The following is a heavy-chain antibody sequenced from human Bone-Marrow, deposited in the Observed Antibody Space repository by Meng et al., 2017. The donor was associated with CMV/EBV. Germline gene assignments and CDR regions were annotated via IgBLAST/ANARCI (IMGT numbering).Heavy chain of an antibody. J-gene: IGHJ6*02. CDR1: GGTFSSYT. Sequence: SGKGSCKASGGTFSSYTISWVRQAPGQGLEWMGRSIPILGIANYAQKFQGRVTITADKSTSTAYMELSSLRSDDTAVYYCARGIAAAGTRTFYYYYGMDVWGQGTTVTVSS. D-gene: IGHD6-13*01. CDR2: SIPILGIA. V-gene: IGHV1-69*02. CDR3: ARGIAAAGTRTFYYYYGMDV.